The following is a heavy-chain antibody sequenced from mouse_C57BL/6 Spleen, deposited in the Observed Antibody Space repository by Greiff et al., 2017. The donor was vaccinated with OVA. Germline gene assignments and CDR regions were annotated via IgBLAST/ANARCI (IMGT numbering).Heavy chain of an antibody. CDR1: GYSITSGYY. CDR2: ISYDGSN. J-gene: IGHJ2*01. V-gene: IGHV3-6*01. Sequence: ESGPGLVKPSQSLSLTCSVTGYSITSGYYWNWIRQFPGNKLEWMGYISYDGSNNYNPSLKNRISITRDTSKNQFFLKLNSVTTEDTATYYCARRDYVFDYWGQGTTLTVSS. CDR3: ARRDYVFDY. D-gene: IGHD2-4*01.